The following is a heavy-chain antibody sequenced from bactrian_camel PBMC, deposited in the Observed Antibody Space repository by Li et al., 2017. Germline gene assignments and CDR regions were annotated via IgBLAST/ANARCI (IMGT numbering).Heavy chain of an antibody. D-gene: IGHD3*01. Sequence: HVQLVESGGGSVQAGGSLRLSCSASGFTFSNYYMNWVRQAPGKGLEWVSGFYTGDGTARHADSVKGRFTVSRDNTKNMIFLQMNSLKIEDTAMYYCSNLAPRGYGLNTGGYWGQGTQVTVS. CDR3: SNLAPRGYGLNTGGY. V-gene: IGHV3S6*01. J-gene: IGHJ6*01. CDR1: GFTFSNYY. CDR2: FYTGDGTA.